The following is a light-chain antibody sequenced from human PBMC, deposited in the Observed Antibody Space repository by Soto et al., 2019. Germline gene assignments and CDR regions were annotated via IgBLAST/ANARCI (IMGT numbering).Light chain of an antibody. CDR3: QEYGSSPIT. J-gene: IGKJ5*01. V-gene: IGKV3-20*01. CDR1: QSVSSSY. Sequence: EIVLTQSPGTLSLSPGERATLSCRASQSVSSSYLAWYQQKPGQAPRLLIYGASSRDTGIPDRFSGSGSGTDFTLTVSRLEPEDFAVYYCQEYGSSPITYGQGIRLEIK. CDR2: GAS.